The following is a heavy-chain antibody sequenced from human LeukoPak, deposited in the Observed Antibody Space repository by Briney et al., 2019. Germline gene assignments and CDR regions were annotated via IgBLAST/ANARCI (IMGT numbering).Heavy chain of an antibody. V-gene: IGHV3-53*01. Sequence: GGSLRLSCAASGCTVSSNYMSWVRKAPGKGMEWVSVIYRGGSTYYADSVKGRFTISRDNSKNTLYLQMNSLRAEDTAAYYCVRGDYGDYTLFDYWGQGTLVTVSS. CDR3: VRGDYGDYTLFDY. CDR2: IYRGGST. CDR1: GCTVSSNY. J-gene: IGHJ4*02. D-gene: IGHD4-17*01.